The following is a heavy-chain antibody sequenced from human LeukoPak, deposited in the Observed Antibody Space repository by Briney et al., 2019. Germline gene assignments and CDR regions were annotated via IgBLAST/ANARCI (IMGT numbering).Heavy chain of an antibody. CDR3: ARESSYSYGYSVRWFDP. J-gene: IGHJ5*02. V-gene: IGHV1-69*05. CDR1: GGTFSSYA. Sequence: SVKDSCKASGGTFSSYAISWVRQAPGQGLEWMGRIIPIFGTANYVQKFQGRVTITTDESTSTAYMELSSLRSEDTALYYCARESSYSYGYSVRWFDPWGQGTLVTVSS. CDR2: IIPIFGTA. D-gene: IGHD5-18*01.